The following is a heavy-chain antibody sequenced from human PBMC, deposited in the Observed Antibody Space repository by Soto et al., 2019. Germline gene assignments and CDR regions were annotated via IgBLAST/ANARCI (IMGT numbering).Heavy chain of an antibody. J-gene: IGHJ4*02. V-gene: IGHV3-15*07. CDR2: IKSETDGATT. CDR3: SKSAAGLFDY. D-gene: IGHD6-13*01. Sequence: GGSLRLSCAASGFTITDAWMNWVRQAPGKGLEWLGRIKSETDGATTDYAAPVRGRFTISRDDSGNTLFLQMNSLKTEDTAVYYCSKSAAGLFDYWGQGTLVTVSS. CDR1: GFTITDAW.